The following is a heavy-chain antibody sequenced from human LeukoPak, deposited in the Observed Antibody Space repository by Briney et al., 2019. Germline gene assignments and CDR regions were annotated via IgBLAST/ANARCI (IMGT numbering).Heavy chain of an antibody. CDR1: GFTFTNAW. J-gene: IGHJ5*02. CDR2: IKSKADGGTS. Sequence: GGSLRLSCAASGFTFTNAWMYWVRQAPGKGLEWVGRIKSKADGGTSDYAAPVTGRFTISRDDSKSTLYLEMNSLKTEDTGVYYCSTLWYGAWGQGTLVTVSS. CDR3: STLWYGA. V-gene: IGHV3-15*01. D-gene: IGHD3-10*01.